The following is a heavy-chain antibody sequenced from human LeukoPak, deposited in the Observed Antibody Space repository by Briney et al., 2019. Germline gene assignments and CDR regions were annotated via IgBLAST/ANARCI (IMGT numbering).Heavy chain of an antibody. CDR1: GGSITGHY. Sequence: SETLSLTCTVSGGSITGHYWTWIRQSPGKGLEWIGFVYDNGNTNYNSSLQSRVTMSVDTSTNQLSLKMTSVTAADTAINYCARVFRGVVTSNWFDPWGQGTLATVSS. CDR2: VYDNGNT. D-gene: IGHD2-21*02. CDR3: ARVFRGVVTSNWFDP. J-gene: IGHJ5*02. V-gene: IGHV4-59*11.